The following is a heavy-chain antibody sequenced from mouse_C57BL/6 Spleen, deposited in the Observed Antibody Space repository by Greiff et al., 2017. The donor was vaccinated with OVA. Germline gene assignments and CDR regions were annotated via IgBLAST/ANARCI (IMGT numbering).Heavy chain of an antibody. CDR1: GITFTDYY. Sequence: EVKVVESGGGLVQPGGSLSLSCAASGITFTDYYMSWVRQPPGKALEWLGFIRNKANGYTTEYSASVKGRFTISRDNSQSILYLQMNALRAEDSATYYCARSYYFDYWGQGTTLTVSS. CDR2: IRNKANGYTT. CDR3: ARSYYFDY. J-gene: IGHJ2*01. V-gene: IGHV7-3*01.